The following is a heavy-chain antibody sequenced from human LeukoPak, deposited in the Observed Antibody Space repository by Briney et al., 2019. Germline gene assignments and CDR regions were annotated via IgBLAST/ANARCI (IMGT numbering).Heavy chain of an antibody. CDR2: IYYSGST. D-gene: IGHD5-18*01. Sequence: SETLSLTCTVSGGSISSSSYYWGWIRQPPGKGLEWIGSIYYSGSTYYNPSLKSRVTISVDTSKNQFSLKLSSVTAADTAVYYCARLEEDSRDAFDIWGQGTMATVSS. CDR1: GGSISSSSYY. V-gene: IGHV4-39*07. CDR3: ARLEEDSRDAFDI. J-gene: IGHJ3*02.